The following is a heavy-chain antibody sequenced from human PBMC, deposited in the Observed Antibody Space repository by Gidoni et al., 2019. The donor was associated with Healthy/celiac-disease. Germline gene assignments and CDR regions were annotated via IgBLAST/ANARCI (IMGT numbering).Heavy chain of an antibody. J-gene: IGHJ4*02. CDR3: ARVGGYNWNDGIDY. Sequence: QVQLVQSGAAVKKPGASVKVSCKASGYTFTGYYMHGVRQAPGQGLEWMGRINPSSGGTTYAQKFQGRVTMTRDTSISTAYMVLSRLRSDDTAVYYCARVGGYNWNDGIDYWGQGTLVTVSS. V-gene: IGHV1-2*06. CDR1: GYTFTGYY. CDR2: INPSSGGT. D-gene: IGHD1-1*01.